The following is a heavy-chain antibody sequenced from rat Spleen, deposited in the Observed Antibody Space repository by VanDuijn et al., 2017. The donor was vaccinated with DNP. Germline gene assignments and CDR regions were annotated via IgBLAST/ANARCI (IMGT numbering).Heavy chain of an antibody. CDR1: GFTFSDYY. Sequence: EVQLVESGGGLVQPGRSLKLSCAASGFTFSDYYMAWVRQAPTKGLEWVAYISYDGGNTHYGDSVKGRCTISRDNAKSTLYLQMNSLRSEDIATYYCARWADYFDYWGQGVMVTVSS. J-gene: IGHJ2*01. V-gene: IGHV5-22*01. CDR2: ISYDGGNT. D-gene: IGHD4-6*01. CDR3: ARWADYFDY.